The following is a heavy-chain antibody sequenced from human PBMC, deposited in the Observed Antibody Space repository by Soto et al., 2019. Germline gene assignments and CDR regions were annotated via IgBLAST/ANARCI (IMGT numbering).Heavy chain of an antibody. CDR3: VKDEGIEAMDV. CDR1: GFTFSRNT. V-gene: IGHV3-21*01. J-gene: IGHJ6*02. CDR2: ITSSGSYV. D-gene: IGHD3-3*02. Sequence: PGGSLRLSCVTSGFTFSRNTMNWVRQAPGKGLEWVASITSSGSYVYYADSVKGRFSASRDNAKNSLSLQMDSLRPDDTAIYFCVKDEGIEAMDVWGQGTTVTVCS.